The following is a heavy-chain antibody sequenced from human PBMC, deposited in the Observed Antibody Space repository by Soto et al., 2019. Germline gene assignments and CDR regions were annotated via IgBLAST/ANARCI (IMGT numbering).Heavy chain of an antibody. V-gene: IGHV4-59*09. Sequence: GSTNYNPSLKSRVTISIDTSKNQFSLKLSSVTAADTAVYYCARGSGSYYASWGQGTLVTVSS. CDR3: ARGSGSYYAS. CDR2: GST. J-gene: IGHJ4*02. D-gene: IGHD1-26*01.